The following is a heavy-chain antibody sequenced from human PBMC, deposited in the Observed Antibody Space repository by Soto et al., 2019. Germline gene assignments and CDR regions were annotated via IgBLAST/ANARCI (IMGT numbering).Heavy chain of an antibody. CDR2: IIPIFGTA. D-gene: IGHD1-7*01. CDR3: ARGRLELRGDYYYGMDV. Sequence: QVQLVQSGAEVKKPGSSVKVSCKASGGTFSSYAISWVRQAPGQGLEWMGGIIPIFGTANYAQKFQGRVTITADKSTRTAYMELSSLRSEDTVVYYCARGRLELRGDYYYGMDVWGQGTTVTVSS. J-gene: IGHJ6*02. V-gene: IGHV1-69*06. CDR1: GGTFSSYA.